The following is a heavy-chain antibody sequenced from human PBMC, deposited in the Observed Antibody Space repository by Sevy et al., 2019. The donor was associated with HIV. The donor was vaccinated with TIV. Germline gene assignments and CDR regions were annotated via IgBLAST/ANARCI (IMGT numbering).Heavy chain of an antibody. V-gene: IGHV3-53*01. CDR3: ARDRRYGSGGSCLDAFDI. CDR1: GFTVSSNY. D-gene: IGHD2-15*01. CDR2: IYSGGST. Sequence: GGSLRLSCAASGFTVSSNYMSWVRQAPGKGLEWVSVIYSGGSTYYEDSWKGRFTISRDNSKNTSYLQMNSLRGEETAVYYCARDRRYGSGGSCLDAFDIWGQGTMVTVSS. J-gene: IGHJ3*02.